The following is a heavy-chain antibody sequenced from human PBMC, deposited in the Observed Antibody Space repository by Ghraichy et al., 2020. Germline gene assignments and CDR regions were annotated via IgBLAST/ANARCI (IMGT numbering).Heavy chain of an antibody. CDR2: IYNDGIT. V-gene: IGHV4-4*07. J-gene: IGHJ5*02. CDR1: GDSISSYY. CDR3: AANYGVNSYLDP. Sequence: SETLSLTCTVSGDSISSYYGSWIRQPAGKGLEWIGRIYNDGITNYNPALKSRVTMSVDTPKNQYSLKLTSVTAADTAVYYCAANYGVNSYLDPWGQGTLVTVSS. D-gene: IGHD4-23*01.